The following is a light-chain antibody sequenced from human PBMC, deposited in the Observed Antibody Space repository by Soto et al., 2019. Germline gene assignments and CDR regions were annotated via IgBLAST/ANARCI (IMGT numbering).Light chain of an antibody. CDR2: DDS. CDR3: LKYSSHSWT. Sequence: DIQMTQSPSTLSASVGDRVTITCRASQSISDWLAWYQQKTGKAPEIMIFDDSSLKSGVPYRFSGSGSGTELNLTISRLQPDDVATYYCLKYSSHSWTCGQGTKVDIK. V-gene: IGKV1-5*01. CDR1: QSISDW. J-gene: IGKJ1*01.